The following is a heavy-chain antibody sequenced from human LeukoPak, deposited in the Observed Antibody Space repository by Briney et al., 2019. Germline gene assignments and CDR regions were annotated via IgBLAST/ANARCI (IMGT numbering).Heavy chain of an antibody. D-gene: IGHD1-26*01. Sequence: GGSLRLSCAASGFTFSSYAMSWVRQAPGKGLEWVSAISGSGGSTYYADSVKGRFTISRDNSKNTLYLQMNSLRAEDTAVYYCAKVEVGAMGPYYFDYWGQGTLVTVSS. CDR2: ISGSGGST. CDR1: GFTFSSYA. V-gene: IGHV3-23*01. J-gene: IGHJ4*02. CDR3: AKVEVGAMGPYYFDY.